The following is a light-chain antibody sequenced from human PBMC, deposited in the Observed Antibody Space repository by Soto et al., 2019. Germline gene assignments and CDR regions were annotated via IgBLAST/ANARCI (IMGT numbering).Light chain of an antibody. CDR2: GAS. Sequence: EIVMTQSPATLSVSPGERATLSCRASKSVSSNLAWYQQKPGQAPKLLIYGASTRATGIPARFSGSGSGTEFTLTISSLQSEDFAVYYCHQYNNCPPYTFGQGTKLEIK. V-gene: IGKV3-15*01. CDR3: HQYNNCPPYT. J-gene: IGKJ2*01. CDR1: KSVSSN.